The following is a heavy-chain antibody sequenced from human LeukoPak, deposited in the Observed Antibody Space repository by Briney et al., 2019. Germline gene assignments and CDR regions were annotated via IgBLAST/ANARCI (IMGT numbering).Heavy chain of an antibody. Sequence: ASVKVSCKASGGAFSSFAISWVRQAPGQGLEWMGGIIPIFGTANYAQKFQGRVTITADESTSTAYMELSSLKSEDTAVYYCAREPYCSGGSCSSAPLDYWGQGTLATVSS. CDR3: AREPYCSGGSCSSAPLDY. J-gene: IGHJ4*02. CDR2: IIPIFGTA. CDR1: GGAFSSFA. V-gene: IGHV1-69*13. D-gene: IGHD2-15*01.